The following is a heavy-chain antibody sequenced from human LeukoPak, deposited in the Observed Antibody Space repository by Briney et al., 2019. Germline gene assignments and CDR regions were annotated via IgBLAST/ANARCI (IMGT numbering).Heavy chain of an antibody. CDR1: GFTFDDYA. CDR2: ISRNSGSI. D-gene: IGHD3-22*01. J-gene: IGHJ4*02. V-gene: IGHV3-9*01. CDR3: AKDRTVYDSSGLDY. Sequence: PGGSLRLSCTASGFTFDDYAIHWVRRAPGKGLEWVSGISRNSGSIGYADSVKGRFTIARDNAKNSLYLQMNGLIAEDTASYYCAKDRTVYDSSGLDYWGQGTLVTVSS.